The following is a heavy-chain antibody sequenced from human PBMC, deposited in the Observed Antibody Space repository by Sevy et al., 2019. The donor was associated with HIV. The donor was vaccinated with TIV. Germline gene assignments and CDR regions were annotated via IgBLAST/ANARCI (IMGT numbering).Heavy chain of an antibody. V-gene: IGHV3-21*01. CDR3: ARDLITVVRGIIDY. Sequence: GGSLRLSCAASGFTFRNYDMTWVRQAPGKGLEYVSSISSTSSYIYYADSVKGRFTISRDNAKNSLYLQMNSLRAEDTSVYYCARDLITVVRGIIDYWGQGTLVTVSS. D-gene: IGHD3-10*01. CDR2: ISSTSSYI. J-gene: IGHJ4*02. CDR1: GFTFRNYD.